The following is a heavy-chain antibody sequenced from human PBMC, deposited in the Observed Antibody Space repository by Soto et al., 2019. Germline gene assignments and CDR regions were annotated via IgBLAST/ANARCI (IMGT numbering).Heavy chain of an antibody. CDR3: ARYCSGATCSFNY. CDR1: GYTFTSYG. D-gene: IGHD2-15*01. Sequence: QVQLVQSGADVQKPGASVKVSCKTSGYTFTSYGTSWVRQVPGQGLEWMGWISAYSGNINYAQKFQDRVTMTTDTSTSTAYMELRSLRSDDTAVYYCARYCSGATCSFNYWGQGTLVTVSS. J-gene: IGHJ4*02. V-gene: IGHV1-18*01. CDR2: ISAYSGNI.